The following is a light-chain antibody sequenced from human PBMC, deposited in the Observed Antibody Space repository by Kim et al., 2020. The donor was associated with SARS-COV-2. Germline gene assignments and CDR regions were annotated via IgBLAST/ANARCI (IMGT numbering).Light chain of an antibody. CDR2: DVS. CDR1: SSDVGGYNY. J-gene: IGLJ1*01. Sequence: GQSIIISCTGTSSDVGGYNYVSWYQQHPGKAPKLMIYDVSKRPSGVSNRFSGSKPGNTASLTISGLQAEDEADYYCSSYTSSSTYVFGTGTQLTVL. V-gene: IGLV2-14*04. CDR3: SSYTSSSTYV.